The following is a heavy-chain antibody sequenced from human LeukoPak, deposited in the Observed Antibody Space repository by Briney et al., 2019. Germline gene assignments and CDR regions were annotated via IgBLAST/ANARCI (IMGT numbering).Heavy chain of an antibody. D-gene: IGHD2-2*01. J-gene: IGHJ4*02. Sequence: GGSLRLSCAASGFTFSSYGMHWVRQAPGKRLEWVSVISGSGGSTYYADSVKGRFTISRDNSKNALFLQMNSLRAEDTAVYYCAKSGPYCSSTSCNYFDYWGQGTLVTVSS. CDR2: ISGSGGST. CDR3: AKSGPYCSSTSCNYFDY. V-gene: IGHV3-23*01. CDR1: GFTFSSYG.